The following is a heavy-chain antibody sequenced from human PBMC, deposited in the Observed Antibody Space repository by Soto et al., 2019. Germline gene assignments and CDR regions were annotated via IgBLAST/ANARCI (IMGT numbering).Heavy chain of an antibody. CDR2: INPSGGST. V-gene: IGHV1-46*03. D-gene: IGHD2-2*02. Sequence: QVQLVQSGAEVKKPGASVKVSCKASGYTFTSYYMHWVRQAPGQGLEWMGIINPSGGSTSYAQKFQGRVTMTRDTSTSTVYMELSSLRSEDTAVYYCAGTAAIGRDYYGMDVWGQGTTVTVSS. CDR1: GYTFTSYY. CDR3: AGTAAIGRDYYGMDV. J-gene: IGHJ6*02.